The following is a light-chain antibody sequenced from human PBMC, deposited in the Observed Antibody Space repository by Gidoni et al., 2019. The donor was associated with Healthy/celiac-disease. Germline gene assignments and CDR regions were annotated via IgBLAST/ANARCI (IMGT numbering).Light chain of an antibody. V-gene: IGKV1-33*01. CDR3: QQYDNLPVT. Sequence: DIQRTQTPFSLSASVGARVTITCQASQDISNYLNWYQQKPGKAPKLLIYDASNLETGVPSRFSGSGSGTDFTFTISSLQPEDIATYYCQQYDNLPVTFGQGTKLEIK. CDR2: DAS. CDR1: QDISNY. J-gene: IGKJ2*01.